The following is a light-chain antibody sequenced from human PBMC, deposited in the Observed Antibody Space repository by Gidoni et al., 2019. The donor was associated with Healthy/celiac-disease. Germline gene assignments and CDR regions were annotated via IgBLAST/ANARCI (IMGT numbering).Light chain of an antibody. Sequence: DIHMTQSPSSLSASVGDRVTITCRASQSISSYLNWYQQKRGKAPKLLIYAASSLQSGVPSRFSGSGSGTDFTLTISRLQPEDFATYYCQQRYSTPFTFGHGTKVDIK. CDR3: QQRYSTPFT. V-gene: IGKV1-39*01. CDR1: QSISSY. J-gene: IGKJ3*01. CDR2: AAS.